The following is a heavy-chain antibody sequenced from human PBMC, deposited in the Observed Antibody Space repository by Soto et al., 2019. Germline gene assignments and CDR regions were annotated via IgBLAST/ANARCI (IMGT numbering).Heavy chain of an antibody. D-gene: IGHD2-21*01. CDR3: ARTRLLHQIPNGFDP. CDR1: GGSISSGGYD. J-gene: IGHJ5*02. CDR2: IYYSGRT. V-gene: IGHV4-31*03. Sequence: NLSLTCTVSGGSISSGGYDCCWIRQHPGKGLERIGYIYYSGRTYYNPSLQRRVTISVDTSKNQFSLKLSSVTAAATAVYYCARTRLLHQIPNGFDPWGQGTMVTVSS.